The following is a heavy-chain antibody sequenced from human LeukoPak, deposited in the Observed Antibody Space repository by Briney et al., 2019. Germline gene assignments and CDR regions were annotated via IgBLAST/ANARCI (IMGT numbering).Heavy chain of an antibody. J-gene: IGHJ4*02. CDR1: GFTFSSYW. Sequence: PGGSLRLSCAASGFTFSSYWMSWLRQAPGKGLEWVANIKQDGSEKYYVDSVKGRFTISRDNAKNSLYLQMSSLRSEDTAVYYCARGWELLNFDYWGQGTLVTVSS. CDR3: ARGWELLNFDY. CDR2: IKQDGSEK. V-gene: IGHV3-7*01. D-gene: IGHD1-26*01.